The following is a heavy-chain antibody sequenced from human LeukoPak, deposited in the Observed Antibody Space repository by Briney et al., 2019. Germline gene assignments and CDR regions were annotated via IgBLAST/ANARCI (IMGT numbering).Heavy chain of an antibody. V-gene: IGHV3-21*01. CDR1: GFTFSSYA. D-gene: IGHD5-18*01. Sequence: PGGSLRLSCAASGFTFSSYAMSWVRQAPGKGLEWVSSISSSSSYIYYADSVKGRFTISRDNAKNSLYLQMNSLRAEDTAVYYCARDGDRYSYGQVVYWGQGTLVTVPS. CDR2: ISSSSSYI. J-gene: IGHJ4*02. CDR3: ARDGDRYSYGQVVY.